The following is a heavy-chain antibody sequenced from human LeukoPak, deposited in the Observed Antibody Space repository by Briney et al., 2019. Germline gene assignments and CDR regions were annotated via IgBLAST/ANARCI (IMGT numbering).Heavy chain of an antibody. D-gene: IGHD3-22*01. CDR3: AKDPRYDSGKSD. CDR2: IEFDGSNK. CDR1: GFTFSHYG. Sequence: GGSLRLSCAASGFTFSHYGVQWVRQAPGKGLEWVSFIEFDGSNKNYAGYVKGRFSISRDNSKSMVYLQMDSLRVGDTVVYYCAKDPRYDSGKSDWGQGTLVTVSS. J-gene: IGHJ4*02. V-gene: IGHV3-30*02.